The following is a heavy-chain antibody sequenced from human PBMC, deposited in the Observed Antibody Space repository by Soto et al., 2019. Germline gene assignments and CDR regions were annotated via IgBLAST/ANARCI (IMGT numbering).Heavy chain of an antibody. D-gene: IGHD6-13*01. Sequence: HPGGSLRLSCAASGFTFDDYAMHWVRQAPGKGLEWVSGISWNSGSIGYADSVKGRFTISRDNAKNSLYLQMNSLRAEDTAVYYCARGPPGLKQQLVRYFDYWGQGTLVTVSS. CDR2: ISWNSGSI. V-gene: IGHV3-9*01. CDR3: ARGPPGLKQQLVRYFDY. CDR1: GFTFDDYA. J-gene: IGHJ4*02.